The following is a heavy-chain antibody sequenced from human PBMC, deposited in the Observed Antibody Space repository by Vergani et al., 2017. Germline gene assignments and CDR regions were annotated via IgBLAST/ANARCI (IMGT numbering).Heavy chain of an antibody. CDR3: AREARFDPYYYYMDV. V-gene: IGHV4-34*01. Sequence: QEQLQQWGAGLLKPSETLSLTCAVYGGSFSGYNWSWIRQPPGKGLEWIGEINHSGSTNYNPSLKSRVTISVDTSKNLFSLKLSSVTAADTAVYYCAREARFDPYYYYMDVWGKGTTVTVSS. D-gene: IGHD6-6*01. J-gene: IGHJ6*03. CDR1: GGSFSGYN. CDR2: INHSGST.